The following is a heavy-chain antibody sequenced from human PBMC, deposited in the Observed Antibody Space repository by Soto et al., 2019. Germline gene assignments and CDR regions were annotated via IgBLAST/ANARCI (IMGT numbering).Heavy chain of an antibody. CDR1: GFTFSNFV. J-gene: IGHJ4*02. Sequence: QVQLVESGGGVVQPGRSLRVSCSASGFTFSNFVMPWVRQGPGKGLEWVAIISYDGSQKHYADSVKGRFTITRDNSNKPLVLNMNSLSAGDTAVYYCAEMHYNFWSGSVDYWGQGSEVTVSS. CDR2: ISYDGSQK. CDR3: AEMHYNFWSGSVDY. D-gene: IGHD3-3*01. V-gene: IGHV3-30-3*01.